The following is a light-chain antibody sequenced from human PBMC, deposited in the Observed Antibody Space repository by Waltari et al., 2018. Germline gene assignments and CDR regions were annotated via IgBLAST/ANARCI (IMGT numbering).Light chain of an antibody. CDR2: ENT. CDR1: DPNIPPFG. J-gene: IGLJ3*02. Sequence: QSVLTQAPSVSGAPGQRVTISCPGGDPNIPPFGVNGNQHLPGRVPKLLIYENTNRPSGVPDRFSGSRSGTSASLAIAGLQPEDEGDYYCQSYDNSLRGSVLFGGGTKLTVL. V-gene: IGLV1-40*01. CDR3: QSYDNSLRGSVL.